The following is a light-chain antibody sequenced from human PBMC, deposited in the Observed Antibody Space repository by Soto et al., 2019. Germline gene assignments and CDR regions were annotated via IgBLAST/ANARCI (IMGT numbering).Light chain of an antibody. V-gene: IGKV3-11*01. CDR2: ATS. CDR1: QSITNY. Sequence: EIVLTQSPATLSLSPGERATLSCRASQSITNYLGWYQQKPGQAPRLLIYATSNRATGTPARFSGSGSGTDFTLTISSLEPEDFAVYYCQQRYNWPVTFGQGTRLEIK. CDR3: QQRYNWPVT. J-gene: IGKJ5*01.